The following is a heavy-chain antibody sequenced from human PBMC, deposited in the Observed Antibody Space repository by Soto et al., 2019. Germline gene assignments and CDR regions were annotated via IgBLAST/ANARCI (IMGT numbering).Heavy chain of an antibody. Sequence: EVQLLESGGGLVQPGGSLRLSCAASGFTFSSYAMSWVRQAPGKGLEWVSAISGSGGSTYYADSVKGRFTISRDNSKNTLYLQMNRLIAEGTAVYYRAKDQGGPGYSNYGNDAFDIWGQGTMVTVSS. D-gene: IGHD4-4*01. V-gene: IGHV3-23*01. J-gene: IGHJ3*02. CDR2: ISGSGGST. CDR1: GFTFSSYA. CDR3: AKDQGGPGYSNYGNDAFDI.